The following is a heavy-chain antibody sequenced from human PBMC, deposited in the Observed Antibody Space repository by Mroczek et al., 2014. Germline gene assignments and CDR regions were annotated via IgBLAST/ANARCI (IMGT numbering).Heavy chain of an antibody. Sequence: QVQLQQWGAGLLKPSETLSLTCAVYGGSFSGYYWSWIRQPPGKGLEWIGEINHSGSTNYNPSLKSRVTISVDTSKNQFSLKLSSVTAADTAVYYCASQADHGGGMIVVVIPPFDYWGQGTLVTVSS. CDR2: INHSGST. CDR3: ASQADHGGGMIVVVIPPFDY. V-gene: IGHV4-34*01. CDR1: GGSFSGYY. D-gene: IGHD3-22*01. J-gene: IGHJ4*02.